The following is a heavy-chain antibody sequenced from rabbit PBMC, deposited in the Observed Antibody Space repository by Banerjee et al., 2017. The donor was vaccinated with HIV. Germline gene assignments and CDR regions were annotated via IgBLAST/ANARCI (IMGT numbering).Heavy chain of an antibody. V-gene: IGHV1S45*01. CDR3: GRLGL. CDR2: IYGGSSGTT. J-gene: IGHJ4*01. CDR1: GIDFSSNS. Sequence: QEQLVESGGGLVKPGGTLTLTCKASGIDFSSNSMAWFRQAPGKGLEWIGWIYGGSSGTTYYASWAKGRFTISKTSSTTVTLQMTSLTAADTATYFCGRLGLWGQGTLVTVS.